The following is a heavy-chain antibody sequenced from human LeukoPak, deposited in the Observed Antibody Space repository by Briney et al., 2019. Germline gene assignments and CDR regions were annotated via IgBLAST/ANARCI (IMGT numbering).Heavy chain of an antibody. CDR2: ISGSGGST. V-gene: IGHV3-23*01. Sequence: GGSLRLSCAASGFTFSSYAMSWVRQAPGKGLEWVSAISGSGGSTYYADSVKGRFTISRDNSKNTLYLQMNSLRAEDTAVYYCAKITMIVVVITRFDYWGQGTLVTVSS. CDR1: GFTFSSYA. CDR3: AKITMIVVVITRFDY. J-gene: IGHJ4*02. D-gene: IGHD3-22*01.